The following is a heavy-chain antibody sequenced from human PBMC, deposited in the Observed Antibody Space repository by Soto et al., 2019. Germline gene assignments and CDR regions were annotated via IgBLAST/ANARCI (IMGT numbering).Heavy chain of an antibody. CDR3: ARTRYYDRKSSHFDY. V-gene: IGHV4-61*01. J-gene: IGHJ4*02. CDR2: IHYSGST. D-gene: IGHD3-22*01. CDR1: SGSISSSYF. Sequence: SETLSLTCSVSSGSISSSYFWSWIRQPPGKGLDWIGNIHYSGSTNYNTSLKSRVTISVDTSRNQFSLKLRSVTAADTAVYYCARTRYYDRKSSHFDYWGQGPMVTVSS.